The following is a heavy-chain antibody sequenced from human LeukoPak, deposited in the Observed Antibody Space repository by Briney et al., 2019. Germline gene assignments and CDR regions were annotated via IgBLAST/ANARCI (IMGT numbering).Heavy chain of an antibody. V-gene: IGHV3-48*01. CDR2: ISSSSTI. CDR1: GFTFSSYS. Sequence: PGGSLRLSCAASGFTFSSYSMNWVRQAPGKGLEWVSYISSSSTIYYADSVKGRFTISRDNSKNTVYLQMNSLRVEDTAIYYCARGRPTGSYYSIDYWGQGTLATVSS. D-gene: IGHD1-26*01. CDR3: ARGRPTGSYYSIDY. J-gene: IGHJ4*02.